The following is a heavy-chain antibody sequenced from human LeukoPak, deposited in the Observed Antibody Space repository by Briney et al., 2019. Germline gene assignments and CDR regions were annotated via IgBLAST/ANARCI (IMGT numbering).Heavy chain of an antibody. D-gene: IGHD3-22*01. CDR3: ARDDVDYDSSGFYYFDY. V-gene: IGHV1-18*01. CDR1: GYTFTSYG. CDR2: ISAYNGNT. J-gene: IGHJ4*02. Sequence: ASVKVSCKASGYTFTSYGISCVRQAPGQGIEWMGWISAYNGNTNYAQKLQGRVTMTTDTSTSTAYMELRSLRSDDTAVYYCARDDVDYDSSGFYYFDYWGQGTLVTVSS.